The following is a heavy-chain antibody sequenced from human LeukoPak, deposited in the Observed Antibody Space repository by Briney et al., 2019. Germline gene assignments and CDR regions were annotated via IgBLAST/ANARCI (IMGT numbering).Heavy chain of an antibody. CDR3: ARSIAVAGPIPGY. Sequence: SETLSLTCTVSGGSISSYYWSWIRQPPGKGLEWIGYTYYSGSTNYNTSLKSRVTISVDTSKNQFSLKLSSVTAADTAVYYCARSIAVAGPIPGYWGQGTLVTVSS. J-gene: IGHJ4*02. D-gene: IGHD6-19*01. CDR1: GGSISSYY. CDR2: TYYSGST. V-gene: IGHV4-59*08.